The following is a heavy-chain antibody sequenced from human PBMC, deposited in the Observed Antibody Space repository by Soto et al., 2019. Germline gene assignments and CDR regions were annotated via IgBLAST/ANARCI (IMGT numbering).Heavy chain of an antibody. CDR3: ATARPYYDSSGYYSDAFDI. CDR2: FDPEDGET. V-gene: IGHV1-24*01. CDR1: GYTLTELS. Sequence: WASVKVSCKVSGYTLTELSMHWVRQAPGKGLEWMGGFDPEDGETIYAQKFQGRVTMTEDTSTDTAYMELSSLRSEDTAMYYCATARPYYDSSGYYSDAFDIWGQGTMVTVSS. D-gene: IGHD3-22*01. J-gene: IGHJ3*02.